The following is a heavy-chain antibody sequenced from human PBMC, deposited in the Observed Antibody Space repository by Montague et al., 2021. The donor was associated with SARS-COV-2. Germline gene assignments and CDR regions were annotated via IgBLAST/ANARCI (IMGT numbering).Heavy chain of an antibody. J-gene: IGHJ4*02. V-gene: IGHV3-21*01. CDR1: GFTFRTYT. CDR2: ISSSSSDI. CDR3: VRDSNYGDYFDY. D-gene: IGHD4-11*01. Sequence: SLRLSCAASGFTFRTYTMNWVRQSPGKGLEWIPSISSSSSDIYRADSMKGRFTISRDNAKNSLYLQMNSLRVEDTAVYFCVRDSNYGDYFDYWGQGALVTVSS.